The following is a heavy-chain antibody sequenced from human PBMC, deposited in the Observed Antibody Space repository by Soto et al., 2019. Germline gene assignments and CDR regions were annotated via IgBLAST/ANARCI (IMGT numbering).Heavy chain of an antibody. CDR3: ARYGPLISVAATAFQYATDV. D-gene: IGHD6-19*01. J-gene: IGHJ6*02. V-gene: IGHV3-11*05. CDR1: GFSFSDYY. CDR2: ISSSSGYT. Sequence: VQLVESGGGLVKPGGSLRLSCAASGFSFSDYYMCWIRRAPGKGLVWISFISSSSGYTSYADSVKGRFTIARDNAKNSLDLQRSRLRADDTAVYYCARYGPLISVAATAFQYATDVWRPGTTVTFS.